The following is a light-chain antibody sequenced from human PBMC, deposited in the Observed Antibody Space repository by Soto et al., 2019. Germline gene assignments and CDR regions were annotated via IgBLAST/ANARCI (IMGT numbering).Light chain of an antibody. CDR1: SGYSNYK. CDR3: GADHGSGSNFVLMV. V-gene: IGLV9-49*01. Sequence: QPVLTQPPSASASLGASVTLTCTLSSGYSNYKVDWYQQRPGKGPRFVMRVGTGGIVGSKGDGIPDRFSVLGSGLNRYLTIKNIQEEDESDYHCGADHGSGSNFVLMVFGGGTKLTVL. J-gene: IGLJ2*01. CDR2: VGTGGIVG.